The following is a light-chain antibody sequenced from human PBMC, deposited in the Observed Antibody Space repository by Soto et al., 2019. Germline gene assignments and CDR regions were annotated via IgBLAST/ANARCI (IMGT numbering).Light chain of an antibody. Sequence: QSVLTQPASVSGSPGQSITISCSGTSSDVGAYKYVSWYRQHPGKALKLIIYEVSNRPSGVSSRFSGSKSGNTASLTISGLQAEDEADSFCNPYTTTSTHVFGTGTKVTVL. V-gene: IGLV2-14*03. CDR2: EVS. J-gene: IGLJ1*01. CDR1: SSDVGAYKY. CDR3: NPYTTTSTHV.